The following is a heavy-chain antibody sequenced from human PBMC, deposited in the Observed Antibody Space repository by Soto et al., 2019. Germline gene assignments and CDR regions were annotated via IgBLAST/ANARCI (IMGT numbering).Heavy chain of an antibody. V-gene: IGHV3-30*04. CDR1: GFTFSNYA. J-gene: IGHJ6*02. CDR2: ISHDGTNK. D-gene: IGHD5-12*01. Sequence: GGSLRLSCAASGFTFSNYAMHWVRQAPGKGLKWVAVISHDGTNKYYVDPVKGRFTISRDNSKNTVYLQMNSLRAEDTAVFYCARDKMATEGGNYHDMDVWGQGTTVTVSS. CDR3: ARDKMATEGGNYHDMDV.